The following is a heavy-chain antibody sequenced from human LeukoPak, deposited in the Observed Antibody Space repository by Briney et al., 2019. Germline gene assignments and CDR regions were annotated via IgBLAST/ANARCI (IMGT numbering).Heavy chain of an antibody. J-gene: IGHJ4*02. CDR3: ARVFRGVIIVSGYYFDY. V-gene: IGHV1-18*01. CDR2: ISAYNGNT. Sequence: GASVKVSCKASGYTFTSYGISWVRQAPGQGLAWLGWISAYNGNTNYAQKLQGRVTMTTDTSTSTAYMELRSLRSDDTAVYYCARVFRGVIIVSGYYFDYWGQGTLVTVSS. CDR1: GYTFTSYG. D-gene: IGHD3-10*01.